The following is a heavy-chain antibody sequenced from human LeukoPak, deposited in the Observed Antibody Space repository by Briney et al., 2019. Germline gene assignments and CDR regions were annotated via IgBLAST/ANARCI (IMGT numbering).Heavy chain of an antibody. CDR1: GFTLSTFW. CDR3: ARDYQLLNALDV. CDR2: IKQDGSEK. D-gene: IGHD2-2*01. J-gene: IGHJ3*01. Sequence: GGSLRLSCAASGFTLSTFWMSWVRQAPGKGLEWVANIKQDGSEKYYVESVTGRFTISRDNAKNSLYLQMNSLRAEDTAVYYCARDYQLLNALDVWGQGTMVTVSS. V-gene: IGHV3-7*01.